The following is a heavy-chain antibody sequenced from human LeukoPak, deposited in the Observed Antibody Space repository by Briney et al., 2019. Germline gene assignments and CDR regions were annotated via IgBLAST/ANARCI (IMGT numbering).Heavy chain of an antibody. J-gene: IGHJ4*02. D-gene: IGHD3-22*01. Sequence: GGSLRLSCPASGFTFDYYAMHWLRQAPAKGLDWVSGISWNSGSIGYADSVKGRFTISRDNAKNSLYLQMNSLRAEDTALYYCAKSKFSITMIVVPIDYWGQGTLVTVSS. CDR3: AKSKFSITMIVVPIDY. CDR2: ISWNSGSI. CDR1: GFTFDYYA. V-gene: IGHV3-9*01.